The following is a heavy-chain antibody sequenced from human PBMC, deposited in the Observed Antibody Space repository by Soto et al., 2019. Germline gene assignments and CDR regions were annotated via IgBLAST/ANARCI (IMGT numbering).Heavy chain of an antibody. CDR3: ARDHDYAFDI. J-gene: IGHJ3*02. D-gene: IGHD1-1*01. CDR1: GFTFSEYA. V-gene: IGHV3-48*02. Sequence: GGSLRLSCVASGFTFSEYAMNWFRQAPGKGLEWVSWFGITGKSGDYADSVKGRFTISRDNARNSVHLQMSSLRDEDTAVYYCARDHDYAFDIWGQGTMVTVSS. CDR2: FGITGKSG.